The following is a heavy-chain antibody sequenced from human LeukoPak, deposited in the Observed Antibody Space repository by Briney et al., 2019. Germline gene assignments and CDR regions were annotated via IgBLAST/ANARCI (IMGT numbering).Heavy chain of an antibody. CDR3: ARDQAGDRNYYYYMDV. CDR1: GDSVSSNSAA. CDR2: TFYRSKWYN. Sequence: SQTLSLTCGISGDSVSSNSAAWNWIRQSPSRGLEWLGRTFYRSKWYNDYAVSVQSRITINPDTSKNQFSLQLNSVTPEDTAVYYCARDQAGDRNYYYYMDVWGKGTTVTVSS. J-gene: IGHJ6*03. D-gene: IGHD7-27*01. V-gene: IGHV6-1*01.